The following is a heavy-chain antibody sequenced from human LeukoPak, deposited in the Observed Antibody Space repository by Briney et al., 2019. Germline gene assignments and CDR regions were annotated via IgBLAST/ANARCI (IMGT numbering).Heavy chain of an antibody. V-gene: IGHV1-46*01. CDR2: INRSGGTT. D-gene: IGHD1-1*01. Sequence: ASVKVSCKASGYTFTSYYIHWVRQAPGQGLEWMGIINRSGGTTSYAQRFQGRVTMTRDTSTSTVYMELSGLRSEDAAMYYCARGRRAGTTGGPFDYWGQGTLVTVSS. CDR1: GYTFTSYY. J-gene: IGHJ4*02. CDR3: ARGRRAGTTGGPFDY.